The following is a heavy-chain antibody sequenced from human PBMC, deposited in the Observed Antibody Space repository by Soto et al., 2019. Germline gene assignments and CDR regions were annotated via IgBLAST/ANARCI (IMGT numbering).Heavy chain of an antibody. CDR3: ARDLSPYSDYYAESTSETWFDP. CDR1: GFTFSDYY. D-gene: IGHD3-16*01. Sequence: LRLSCATSGFTFSDYYMSWLRQPPGKGLEWVSYISKSGSIIHFADSVKGRFAISRDNAKNTLYLQMSSLRAEDTALYYCARDLSPYSDYYAESTSETWFDPWGQGTLVTVSS. J-gene: IGHJ5*02. CDR2: ISKSGSII. V-gene: IGHV3-11*01.